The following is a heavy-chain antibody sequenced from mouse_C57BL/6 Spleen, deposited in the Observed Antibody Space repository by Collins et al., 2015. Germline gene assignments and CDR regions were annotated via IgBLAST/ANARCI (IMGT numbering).Heavy chain of an antibody. CDR2: ISYSGST. CDR3: ARWLLRTLYWYFDV. Sequence: DVQLQESGPGLVKPSQSLSLTCTVTGYSITSDYAWNWIRQFPGNKLEWMGYISYSGSTSYNPSLKSRISITRDTSKNQFFLQLNSVTTEDTATYYCARWLLRTLYWYFDVWGAGTTVTVSS. V-gene: IGHV3-2*02. D-gene: IGHD2-3*01. J-gene: IGHJ1*01. CDR1: GYSITSDYA.